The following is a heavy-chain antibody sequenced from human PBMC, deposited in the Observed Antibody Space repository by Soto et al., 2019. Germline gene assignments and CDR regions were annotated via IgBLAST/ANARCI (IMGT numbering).Heavy chain of an antibody. CDR2: ISYDGSEK. CDR1: GFTFSSYG. Sequence: QVQLVESGGGVVQPGRSLRLSCAASGFTFSSYGMHWVRQAPGKGLEWVAVISYDGSEKYYADSVKGRFTISRDNSKXXLXXXXXXXXADXTXVYYCAKALGELSPESYDYWGQGTLITVSS. D-gene: IGHD3-16*02. J-gene: IGHJ4*02. V-gene: IGHV3-30*18. CDR3: AKALGELSPESYDY.